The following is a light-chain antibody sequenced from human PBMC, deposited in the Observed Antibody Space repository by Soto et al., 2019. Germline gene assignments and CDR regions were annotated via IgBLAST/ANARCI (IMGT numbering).Light chain of an antibody. CDR1: QDINNS. CDR2: TTS. Sequence: DVQMTQSPSSLSSSLGDRVTITCQASQDINNSLNWYQQKPGKAPKLLIYTTSSLQSGVPSRFGGSGSGTDFTLTISSLQPEDFATYYCQQTFNNPGTFGQGTKVDIK. J-gene: IGKJ1*01. CDR3: QQTFNNPGT. V-gene: IGKV1-39*01.